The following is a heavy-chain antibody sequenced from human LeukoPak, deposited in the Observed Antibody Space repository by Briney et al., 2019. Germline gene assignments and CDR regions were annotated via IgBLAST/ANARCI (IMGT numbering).Heavy chain of an antibody. CDR2: IYYSGST. Sequence: SETLSLTCTVSGGSIRSYYWSWIRQPPGKGLEWIAYIYYSGSTNYNPSLKSRVTISVDTSKNQFSLKLSSVTAADTAMYYCARVRSSGWGKGFDYWGQGTLVTVSS. J-gene: IGHJ4*02. D-gene: IGHD6-19*01. CDR1: GGSIRSYY. CDR3: ARVRSSGWGKGFDY. V-gene: IGHV4-59*01.